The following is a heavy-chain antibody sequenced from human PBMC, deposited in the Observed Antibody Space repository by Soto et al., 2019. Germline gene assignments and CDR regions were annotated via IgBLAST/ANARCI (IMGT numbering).Heavy chain of an antibody. D-gene: IGHD1-1*01. Sequence: PSVPLSLTWTVAGGSISSGCYYWSWISKHPGKGLEWIGYIYYSGSTYYNPSLKSRVTISVDTSKNQFSLKLSSVTAADTAVYYCAREAGNHEGPYFDYWGQGTLVTVSS. CDR1: GGSISSGCYY. V-gene: IGHV4-31*02. J-gene: IGHJ4*02. CDR3: AREAGNHEGPYFDY. CDR2: IYYSGST.